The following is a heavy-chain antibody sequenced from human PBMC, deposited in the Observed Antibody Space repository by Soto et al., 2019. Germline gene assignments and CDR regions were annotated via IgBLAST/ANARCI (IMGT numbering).Heavy chain of an antibody. D-gene: IGHD5-12*01. Sequence: QVQLVQSGAEVKKPGSSVKVSCKASGGTFSSYAISWVRQAPGQGLEWMGGIIPIFGTANYAQKFQGRVTITEDEATSTAYMELSSLRSEDTAVYAWAGGGGATKEYYYGMDVWGQGTTVTVSS. V-gene: IGHV1-69*12. CDR1: GGTFSSYA. CDR2: IIPIFGTA. CDR3: AGGGGATKEYYYGMDV. J-gene: IGHJ6*02.